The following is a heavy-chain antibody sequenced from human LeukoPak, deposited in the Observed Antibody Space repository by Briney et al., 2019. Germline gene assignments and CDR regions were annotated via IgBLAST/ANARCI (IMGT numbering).Heavy chain of an antibody. CDR1: GFTISSYA. J-gene: IGHJ3*02. D-gene: IGHD2-2*01. CDR3: AKVLCYCSSTSCHDAFDI. V-gene: IGHV3-23*01. CDR2: ISGSGGST. Sequence: PGGSLRLSCAASGFTISSYAMSWVRQAPGKGLEWVSAISGSGGSTYYADSVKGRFTISRDNSKNTLYLQMNSLRAEDTAVYYCAKVLCYCSSTSCHDAFDIWGQGTMVTVSS.